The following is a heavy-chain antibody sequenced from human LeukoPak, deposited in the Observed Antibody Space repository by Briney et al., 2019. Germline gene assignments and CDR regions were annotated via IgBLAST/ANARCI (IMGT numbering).Heavy chain of an antibody. CDR3: AREAEMAVAGTFPEDAFDI. V-gene: IGHV6-1*01. Sequence: SQTLSLTCAISGNSVSSNSAAWNWIRQSPSRGLEWLGRTYYRSKWYNDYAVSVKSRITINPDTSKNQFSLQLNSVTPEDTAVYYCAREAEMAVAGTFPEDAFDIWGQGTMVTVSS. CDR1: GNSVSSNSAA. CDR2: TYYRSKWYN. D-gene: IGHD6-19*01. J-gene: IGHJ3*02.